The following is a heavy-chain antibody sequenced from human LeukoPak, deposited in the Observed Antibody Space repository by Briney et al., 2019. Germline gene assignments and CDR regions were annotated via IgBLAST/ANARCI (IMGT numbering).Heavy chain of an antibody. Sequence: GGSLRLSCAASGFTFSFYEMNWVRQAPGKGLEGVSYINTGGTIIYYADSVKGRFTISRDNAKNSLYLQMNSLRAEDTAVYYCAELGITMIGGVWGKGTTVTISS. V-gene: IGHV3-48*03. CDR2: INTGGTII. CDR3: AELGITMIGGV. J-gene: IGHJ6*04. CDR1: GFTFSFYE. D-gene: IGHD3-10*02.